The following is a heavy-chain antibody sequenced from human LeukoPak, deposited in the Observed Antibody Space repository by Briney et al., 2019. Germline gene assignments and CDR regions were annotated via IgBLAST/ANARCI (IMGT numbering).Heavy chain of an antibody. CDR3: ARSSDYVFDY. D-gene: IGHD4-17*01. CDR2: IYPGDSDA. V-gene: IGHV5-51*01. CDR1: GYSFTIYW. Sequence: GESLKISCRGSGYSFTIYWIGWVRQMPGKGLEWMGVIYPGDSDARYSPSFQGQATISVDKSISTAYLQWSSLKASDTAIYYCARSSDYVFDYWGQGTLVTVSS. J-gene: IGHJ4*02.